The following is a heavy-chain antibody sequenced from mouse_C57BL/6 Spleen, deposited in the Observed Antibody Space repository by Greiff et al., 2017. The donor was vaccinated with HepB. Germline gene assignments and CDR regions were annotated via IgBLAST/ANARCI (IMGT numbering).Heavy chain of an antibody. V-gene: IGHV14-3*01. CDR2: IDPANGNT. CDR1: GFNIKNTY. D-gene: IGHD2-3*01. J-gene: IGHJ4*01. CDR3: ARSPIYDGFYYAMDY. Sequence: EVQLVESVAELVRPGASVKLSCTASGFNIKNTYMHWVKQRPEQGLEWIGRIDPANGNTKYAPKFQGKATITADTSSNTAYLQLSSLTSEDTAIYYCARSPIYDGFYYAMDYWGQGTSVTVSS.